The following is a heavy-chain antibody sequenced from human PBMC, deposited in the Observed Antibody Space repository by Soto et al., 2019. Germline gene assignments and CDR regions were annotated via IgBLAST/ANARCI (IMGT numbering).Heavy chain of an antibody. J-gene: IGHJ4*02. CDR1: GGSISSYY. D-gene: IGHD3-16*01. V-gene: IGHV4-59*01. CDR2: IYYSGST. CDR3: ASYRYYRLHLGEPGGFDY. Sequence: SETLSLTCTVSGGSISSYYWSWIRQPPGKGLEWIGYIYYSGSTNYNPSLKSRVTISVDTSKNQFSLKLSSVTAADTAVYYCASYRYYRLHLGEPGGFDYWGQGTLVTVSS.